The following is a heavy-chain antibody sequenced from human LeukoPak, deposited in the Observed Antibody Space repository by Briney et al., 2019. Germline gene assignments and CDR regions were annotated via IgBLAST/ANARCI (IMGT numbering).Heavy chain of an antibody. J-gene: IGHJ4*02. V-gene: IGHV1-46*01. CDR1: GYTFTSYY. CDR3: ARDRGYSGSYEIEIDY. D-gene: IGHD1-26*01. CDR2: INPSGGST. Sequence: GASVKVSCKASGYTFTSYYMHWVRQAPGQGLEWMGIINPSGGSTSYAQKFQGRVTMTRDTSTSTVYMELSSLRSEDTAVYYCARDRGYSGSYEIEIDYWGQGTLVTVSS.